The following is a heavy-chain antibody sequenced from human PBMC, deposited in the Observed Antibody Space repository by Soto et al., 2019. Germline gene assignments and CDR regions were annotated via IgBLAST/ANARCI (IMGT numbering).Heavy chain of an antibody. CDR3: ARMTTNDAFDI. V-gene: IGHV4-31*03. CDR1: GGSISSGGYY. D-gene: IGHD4-17*01. CDR2: IYYSGST. J-gene: IGHJ3*02. Sequence: SETLSLTCTVSGGSISSGGYYWSWIRQHPGKGLEWIGYIYYSGSTYYNKSLKSRVTISVDTSKNQFSLKLSSVTAADTAVYYCARMTTNDAFDIWGQVTMVTVSS.